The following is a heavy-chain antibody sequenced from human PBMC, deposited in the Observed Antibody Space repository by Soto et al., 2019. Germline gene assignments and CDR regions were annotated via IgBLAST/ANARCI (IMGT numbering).Heavy chain of an antibody. V-gene: IGHV1-24*01. J-gene: IGHJ4*02. CDR3: ATDLSSGVAVAGTLGY. Sequence: QVQLVQSGAEVKKPGASVKVSCKVSGYTLTELSMHWVRQAPGKGLEWKGGFDPEDGETIYAQKFQGRVTMTEDTSTDTAYMELSRLRSEDTAVYYCATDLSSGVAVAGTLGYWGQGTLVTVSS. D-gene: IGHD6-19*01. CDR2: FDPEDGET. CDR1: GYTLTELS.